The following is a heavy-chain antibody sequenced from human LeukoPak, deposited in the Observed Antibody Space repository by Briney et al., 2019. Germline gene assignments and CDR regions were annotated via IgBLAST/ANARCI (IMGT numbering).Heavy chain of an antibody. CDR3: ARGPYGSGSYDQFDY. V-gene: IGHV4-59*01. CDR2: TYYSGST. CDR1: GGSISSYY. D-gene: IGHD3-10*01. Sequence: SETLSLTCTVSGGSISSYYWSWIRQPPGKGLEWIGYTYYSGSTNYNPSLKSRVTISVDTSKNQFSLKLSSVTAADTAVYYCARGPYGSGSYDQFDYWGQGTLVTVSS. J-gene: IGHJ4*02.